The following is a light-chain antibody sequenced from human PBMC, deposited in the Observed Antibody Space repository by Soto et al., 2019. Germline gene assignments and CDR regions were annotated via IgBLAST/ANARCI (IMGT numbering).Light chain of an antibody. J-gene: IGKJ5*01. Sequence: EIVLTQSPVTLSVSPGERVTLSCRASQRLSSNLAWYQQKPGQAPRLLMYGSSIRATGIPARFSGSGSGTEFTLTISSLQSEDFAVYYCQQHNNWPPITFGQGTRLEIK. CDR1: QRLSSN. CDR3: QQHNNWPPIT. CDR2: GSS. V-gene: IGKV3-15*01.